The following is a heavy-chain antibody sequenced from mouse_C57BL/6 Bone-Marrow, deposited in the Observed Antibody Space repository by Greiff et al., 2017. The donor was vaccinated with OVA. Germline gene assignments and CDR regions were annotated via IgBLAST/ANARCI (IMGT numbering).Heavy chain of an antibody. V-gene: IGHV1-81*01. CDR3: ARAYGSSFYFDY. J-gene: IGHJ2*01. CDR2: IYPRSGNT. D-gene: IGHD1-1*01. Sequence: VQLVESGAELARPGASVKLSCKASGYTFTSYGISWVKQRTGQGLEWIGEIYPRSGNTYYNEKFKGKATLTADKSSSTAYLELRSLTSEDSAVYFCARAYGSSFYFDYWGQGTTLTVSS. CDR1: GYTFTSYG.